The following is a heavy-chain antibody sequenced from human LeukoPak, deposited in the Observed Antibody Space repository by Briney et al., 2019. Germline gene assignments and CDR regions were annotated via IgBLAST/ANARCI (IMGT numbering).Heavy chain of an antibody. D-gene: IGHD2-2*01. CDR1: GFTFSSYA. Sequence: GGSLRLSCAASGFTFSSYAMSWVRQAPAKGLEWVAAISGRGDKTYHADSVKGRFTISRHNSKNALFLQMNSLRAEDTAVYDCAGDWVTDTAAIDYWRQGTLVSVSS. CDR3: AGDWVTDTAAIDY. V-gene: IGHV3-23*01. CDR2: ISGRGDKT. J-gene: IGHJ4*02.